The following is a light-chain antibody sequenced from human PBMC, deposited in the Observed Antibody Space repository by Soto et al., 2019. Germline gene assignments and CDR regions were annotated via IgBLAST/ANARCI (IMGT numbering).Light chain of an antibody. Sequence: DIVMNQSPDSLAVSLGERATINCKSSQSVSTNNKNYLTWYQLKPGQPHRLLIFWASTRESGVPDRFTGSGSGTDFSLTISSLQAEDVAVYYCQQYYSPPVTFGGGTKVEIK. CDR1: QSVSTNNKNY. CDR2: WAS. J-gene: IGKJ4*01. CDR3: QQYYSPPVT. V-gene: IGKV4-1*01.